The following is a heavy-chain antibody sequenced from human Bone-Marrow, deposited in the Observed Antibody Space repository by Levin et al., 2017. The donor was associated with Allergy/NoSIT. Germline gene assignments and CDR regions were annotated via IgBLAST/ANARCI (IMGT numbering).Heavy chain of an antibody. Sequence: GGSLRLSCVASGFTFGYYTMSWVRQAPGKGLEWVATIAASGASTYYALSVRGRFTISRDNSRNTLFLQMNSLRVEDAAVYYCARDYNYNGGKGGHWGKGAQVIVSS. CDR3: ARDYNYNGGKGGH. J-gene: IGHJ4*02. V-gene: IGHV3-23*01. D-gene: IGHD2-8*01. CDR2: IAASGAST. CDR1: GFTFGYYT.